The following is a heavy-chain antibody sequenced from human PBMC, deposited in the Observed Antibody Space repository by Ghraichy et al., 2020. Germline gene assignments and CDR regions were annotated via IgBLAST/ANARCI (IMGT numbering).Heavy chain of an antibody. CDR1: GFTFSSYG. D-gene: IGHD5-12*01. Sequence: LTCAASGFTFSSYGMHWVRQAPGKGLEWVAVISYDGSNKYYADSVKGRFTISRDNSKNTLYLQMNSLRAEDTAVYYCAKEDGGYSGYGIYYYYGMDVWGQGTTVTVSS. J-gene: IGHJ6*02. CDR3: AKEDGGYSGYGIYYYYGMDV. CDR2: ISYDGSNK. V-gene: IGHV3-30*18.